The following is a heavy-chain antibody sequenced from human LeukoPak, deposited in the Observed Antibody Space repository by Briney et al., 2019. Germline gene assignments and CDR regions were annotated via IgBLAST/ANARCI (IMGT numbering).Heavy chain of an antibody. CDR2: IYTSGST. D-gene: IGHD6-13*01. CDR3: ARGNSSSWPLDY. V-gene: IGHV4-61*02. Sequence: PSQTLSLTCTVSGGSISSASYYWSWIRQPAGKGLEWIGRIYTSGSTYYNPSLKSRLTMSVDTSKSQFSLNLNSVTAADTAVYYCARGNSSSWPLDYWGQGTLVTVSS. J-gene: IGHJ4*02. CDR1: GGSISSASYY.